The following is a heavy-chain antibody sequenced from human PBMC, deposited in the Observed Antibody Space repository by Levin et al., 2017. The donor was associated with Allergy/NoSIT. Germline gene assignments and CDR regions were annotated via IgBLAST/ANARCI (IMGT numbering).Heavy chain of an antibody. J-gene: IGHJ6*02. CDR1: GYIFTNYW. V-gene: IGHV5-51*01. Sequence: GESLKISCQVSGYIFTNYWLGWVRQMPGKGLEWMGIIFPGDSDTRYSPSFQSQVTLSVDKSISTAYLQWSSLKASDTAMYYCARLNDFSNAFYTGPLWYGMDVWGQGTTVTVSS. CDR3: ARLNDFSNAFYTGPLWYGMDV. CDR2: IFPGDSDT. D-gene: IGHD3/OR15-3a*01.